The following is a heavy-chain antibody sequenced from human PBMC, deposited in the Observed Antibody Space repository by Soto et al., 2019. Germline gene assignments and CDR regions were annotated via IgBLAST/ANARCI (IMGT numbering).Heavy chain of an antibody. J-gene: IGHJ6*03. CDR1: GYAFASYD. CDR2: MNPNSGNT. V-gene: IGHV1-8*01. Sequence: VKVSCKASGYAFASYDSNWVRQATGQGLEWMGWMNPNSGNTGYAQKFQGRVTMTRNTSISTAYMELSSLRSEDTAVYYCARGRSSSPRERYYYYYMDVWGKGTTVTVSS. D-gene: IGHD6-6*01. CDR3: ARGRSSSPRERYYYYYMDV.